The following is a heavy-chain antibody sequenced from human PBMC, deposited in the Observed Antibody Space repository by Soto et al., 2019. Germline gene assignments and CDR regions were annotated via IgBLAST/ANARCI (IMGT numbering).Heavy chain of an antibody. V-gene: IGHV1-69*13. CDR1: GGTFSSYA. Sequence: SVKVSCKASGGTFSSYAISWVRQAPGQGLEWMGGIIPIFGTANYAQKFQGRVTITADESTSTAYMELSSLRSEDTAVYYCARYDYGEYVGFDTWGQGTLVTVSS. J-gene: IGHJ5*02. CDR3: ARYDYGEYVGFDT. CDR2: IIPIFGTA. D-gene: IGHD4-17*01.